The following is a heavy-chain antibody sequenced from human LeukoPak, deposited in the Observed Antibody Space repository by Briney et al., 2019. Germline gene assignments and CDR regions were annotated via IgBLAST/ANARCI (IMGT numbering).Heavy chain of an antibody. V-gene: IGHV3-48*04. J-gene: IGHJ3*02. CDR2: ISSSSSTI. CDR1: GFTFSSYS. Sequence: GGSLRLSCAASGFTFSSYSMNWVRQAPGKGLEWVSYISSSSSTIYYADSVKGRFTISRDNAKNSLYLQMNSLRAEDTAVYYCARSGGYCSGGSCSEDAFDIWGQGTMATVSS. CDR3: ARSGGYCSGGSCSEDAFDI. D-gene: IGHD2-15*01.